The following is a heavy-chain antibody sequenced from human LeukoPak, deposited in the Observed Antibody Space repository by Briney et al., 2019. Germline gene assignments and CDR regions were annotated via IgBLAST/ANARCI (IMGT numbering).Heavy chain of an antibody. CDR3: ARGNAHAFDI. J-gene: IGHJ3*02. CDR2: ISSSSTTI. V-gene: IGHV3-48*04. D-gene: IGHD1-1*01. Sequence: GGSLRLSCAASEFTFNSYSMNWVRQAPGKGLEWVSYISSSSTTIYYADSEKGRFTISRDNAENTLYLQMNSLRAEDTAVYFCARGNAHAFDIWGQGTMVTVSS. CDR1: EFTFNSYS.